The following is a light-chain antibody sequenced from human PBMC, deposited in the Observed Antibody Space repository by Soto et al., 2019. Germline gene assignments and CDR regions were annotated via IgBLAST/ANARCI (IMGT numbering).Light chain of an antibody. V-gene: IGKV4-1*01. Sequence: DALKSMSRQIDLYSYNNKNYLAWYQQKPGQPPKLLIYWAANREAGVPDRSSGSGSGTDFTLTISSLQPEDFAIYYCQQRYSSPLTFGPGTMVDIK. J-gene: IGKJ3*01. CDR2: WAA. CDR1: QIDLYSYNNKNY. CDR3: QQRYSSPLT.